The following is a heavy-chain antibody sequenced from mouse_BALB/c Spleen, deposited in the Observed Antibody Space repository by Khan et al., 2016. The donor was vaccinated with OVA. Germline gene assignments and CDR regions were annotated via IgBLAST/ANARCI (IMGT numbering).Heavy chain of an antibody. CDR1: GFTFNNYA. Sequence: EVELVESGGGLVKPGGSLKLSCAASGFTFNNYAMSWVRQTPEKRLEWVATVSSGGSYTYYPDSVKGRFTISRDHAKNTLYLQMSSLRSEDTARYYCARQGGFYDGPFDYWGQGTTLTVSS. CDR3: ARQGGFYDGPFDY. V-gene: IGHV5-9-3*01. CDR2: VSSGGSYT. D-gene: IGHD2-3*01. J-gene: IGHJ2*01.